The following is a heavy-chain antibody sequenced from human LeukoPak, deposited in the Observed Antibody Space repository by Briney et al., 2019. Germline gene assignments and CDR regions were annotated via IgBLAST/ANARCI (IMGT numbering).Heavy chain of an antibody. CDR1: GFSFGSYA. CDR2: VSRFGDNT. CDR3: ARELDYYYDSSGYYSP. V-gene: IGHV3-23*01. J-gene: IGHJ5*02. D-gene: IGHD3-22*01. Sequence: GGSLRLSCAAFGFSFGSYAMSWVRQAPGKGLEWVSGVSRFGDNTYYADSVKGRFIISRDDSKNTMFLQMNSLRAEDTAVYYCARELDYYYDSSGYYSPWGQGTLVTVSS.